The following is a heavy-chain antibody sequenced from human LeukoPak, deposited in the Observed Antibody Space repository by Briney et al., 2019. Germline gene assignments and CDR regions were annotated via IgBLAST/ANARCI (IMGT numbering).Heavy chain of an antibody. CDR2: IRSDGSIK. Sequence: GGSLRLSCAASGFIFSTYGMHWVRQAPGKGLEWVAFIRSDGSIKYYADSVKGRFTISRDNSKNTLYLQMNSLRAEDTAVYYCAKDVGLLGPLYYFDYWGQGTLVTVSS. J-gene: IGHJ4*02. D-gene: IGHD2/OR15-2a*01. CDR3: AKDVGLLGPLYYFDY. CDR1: GFIFSTYG. V-gene: IGHV3-30*02.